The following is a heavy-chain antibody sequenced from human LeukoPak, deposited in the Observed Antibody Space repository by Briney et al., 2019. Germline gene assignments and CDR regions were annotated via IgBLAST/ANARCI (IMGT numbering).Heavy chain of an antibody. CDR1: GFTFSDYY. CDR3: AKDPTPMGDYGVPFGY. Sequence: PGGSLRLSCAASGFTFSDYYMSWIRQAPGKGLEWVSYISSSGSTIYYADSVKGRFTISRDNAKNSLYLQMNSLRAEDTAVYYCAKDPTPMGDYGVPFGYWGQGTLVTVSS. J-gene: IGHJ4*02. V-gene: IGHV3-11*01. CDR2: ISSSGSTI. D-gene: IGHD4-17*01.